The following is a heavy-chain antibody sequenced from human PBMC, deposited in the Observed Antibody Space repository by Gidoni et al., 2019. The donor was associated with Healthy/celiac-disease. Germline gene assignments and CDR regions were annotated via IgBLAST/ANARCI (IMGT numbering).Heavy chain of an antibody. D-gene: IGHD6-13*01. V-gene: IGHV3-48*01. Sequence: EVQLVESGGGLVQPGGPLRLPCAAAGLTSSSYSMNWVRQAPGKGVEGVSYISNSSSTIYYADSVKGRFTISRDNAKNSLYLQMNSLSAEDTAVYYCARDGSSSWYYYGMDVWGQGTTVTVSS. CDR1: GLTSSSYS. CDR3: ARDGSSSWYYYGMDV. J-gene: IGHJ6*02. CDR2: ISNSSSTI.